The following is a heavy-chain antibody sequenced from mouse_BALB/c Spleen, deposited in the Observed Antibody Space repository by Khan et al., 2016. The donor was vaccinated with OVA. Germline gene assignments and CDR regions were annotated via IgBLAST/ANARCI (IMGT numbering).Heavy chain of an antibody. CDR2: ISGDSSTI. CDR3: ARSYFYGYYFDQ. V-gene: IGHV5-17*02. CDR1: GFTFSSCG. J-gene: IGHJ2*01. Sequence: EVKLVESGGGLVQPGGSRKLSCVASGFTFSSCGMHWVRQAPEKGLEWVAYISGDSSTIYYTATVKGRFTISRDNPKNTLFLQMTSLRSEDMAIYYCARSYFYGYYFDQWGQGTTLTVSS. D-gene: IGHD1-1*01.